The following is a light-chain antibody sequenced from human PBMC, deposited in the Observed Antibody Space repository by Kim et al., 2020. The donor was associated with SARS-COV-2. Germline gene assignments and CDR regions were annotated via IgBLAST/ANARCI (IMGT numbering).Light chain of an antibody. Sequence: INNHLAWFQQKSGKAPKSLIYAASTLQGGVPSRFSASGFGTDFTLTITSLQPEDFATYYCQQYSRFPLTFGGGTKVEI. CDR1: INNH. V-gene: IGKV1-16*01. CDR2: AAS. CDR3: QQYSRFPLT. J-gene: IGKJ4*01.